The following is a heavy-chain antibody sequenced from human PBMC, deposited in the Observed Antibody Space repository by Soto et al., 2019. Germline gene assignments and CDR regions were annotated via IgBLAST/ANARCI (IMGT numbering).Heavy chain of an antibody. J-gene: IGHJ6*02. CDR3: ARGGGDFWSGYPPGRMDV. V-gene: IGHV3-74*01. CDR1: GFTFSSYW. CDR2: INSDGSST. Sequence: HPGGSLRLSCAASGFTFSSYWMHWVRQAPGKGLVWVSRINSDGSSTSYADSVKGRFTISRDNAKNTLYLQMNSLRAEDTAVYYCARGGGDFWSGYPPGRMDVWGQGTTVTVSS. D-gene: IGHD3-3*01.